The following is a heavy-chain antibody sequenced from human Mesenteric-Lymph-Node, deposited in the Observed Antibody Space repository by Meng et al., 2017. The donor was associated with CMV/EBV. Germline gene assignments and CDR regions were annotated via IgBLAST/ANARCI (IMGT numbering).Heavy chain of an antibody. Sequence: YVISWVRQAPGQGIEWMGGIISIFHTTNYAQKFHDRVTITADESTSTVYMELSSLRSEDTAVYYCARTESPRNTKNFWSFSQRGGFDPWGQGTLVTVSS. CDR2: IISIFHTT. V-gene: IGHV1-69*01. CDR1: YV. D-gene: IGHD3-3*01. CDR3: ARTESPRNTKNFWSFSQRGGFDP. J-gene: IGHJ5*02.